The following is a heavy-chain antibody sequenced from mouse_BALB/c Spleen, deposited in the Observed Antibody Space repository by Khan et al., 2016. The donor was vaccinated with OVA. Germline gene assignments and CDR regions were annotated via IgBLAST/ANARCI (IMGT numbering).Heavy chain of an antibody. J-gene: IGHJ2*01. V-gene: IGHV3-2*02. CDR1: GYSITSGYA. Sequence: VQLQQSGPGLVKPSQSLSLTCTVTGYSITSGYAWNWIRQFPGNKLEWMGYISYSGGTSYNPSPKSRISITRDTSKNQFFLQLNSVTTEDTATYYCARGNYYGYYFDYWGQGTTLTVSS. CDR3: ARGNYYGYYFDY. D-gene: IGHD1-1*01. CDR2: ISYSGGT.